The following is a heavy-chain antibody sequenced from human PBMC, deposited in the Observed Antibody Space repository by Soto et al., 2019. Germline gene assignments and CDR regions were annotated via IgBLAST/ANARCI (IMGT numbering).Heavy chain of an antibody. Sequence: SVKVSCKASGFTFTSSAMQWVRQARGQRLEWIGWIVVGSGNTNYAQKFQERVTITRDMSTSTAYMELSSLRSEDTAVYYCAADHEGYYYYGMDVWGQGTTVTVS. CDR3: AADHEGYYYYGMDV. V-gene: IGHV1-58*02. CDR2: IVVGSGNT. J-gene: IGHJ6*02. CDR1: GFTFTSSA.